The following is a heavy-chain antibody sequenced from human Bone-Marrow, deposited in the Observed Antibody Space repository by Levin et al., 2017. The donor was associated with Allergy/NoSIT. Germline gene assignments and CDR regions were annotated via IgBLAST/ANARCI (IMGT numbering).Heavy chain of an antibody. D-gene: IGHD3-3*01. CDR1: GGTFSSYA. CDR2: IIPIFGTA. V-gene: IGHV1-69*06. Sequence: SVKVSCKASGGTFSSYAISWVRQAPGQGLEWMGGIIPIFGTANYAQKFQGRVTITADKSTSTAYMELSSLRSEDTAVYYCARAMEWSPQAYYYMDVWGKGTTVTVSS. CDR3: ARAMEWSPQAYYYMDV. J-gene: IGHJ6*03.